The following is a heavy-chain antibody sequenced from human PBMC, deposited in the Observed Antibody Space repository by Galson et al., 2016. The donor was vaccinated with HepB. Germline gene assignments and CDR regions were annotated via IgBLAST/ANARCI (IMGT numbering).Heavy chain of an antibody. D-gene: IGHD6-13*01. CDR3: ARTPGYSGTWYDPFDI. J-gene: IGHJ3*02. Sequence: SLRLSCAASGFTFTRYTMNWVRQSPGKGLEWVSSISGGSSYKYYADSVKGRFTISRDNSKNSLYLQMNSLRAEDTAIYFCARTPGYSGTWYDPFDIWGPGTIVTVSS. CDR1: GFTFTRYT. CDR2: ISGGSSYK. V-gene: IGHV3-21*01.